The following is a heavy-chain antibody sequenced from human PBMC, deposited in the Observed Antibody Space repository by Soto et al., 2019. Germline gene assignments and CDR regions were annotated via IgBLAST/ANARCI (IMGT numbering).Heavy chain of an antibody. J-gene: IGHJ3*02. CDR1: GGSIFSHY. D-gene: IGHD3-16*01. V-gene: IGHV4-59*11. CDR3: ARGHNLGGSTFDI. CDR2: IYYSGST. Sequence: QVQLQESGPGLVKPAETLSLTCTVSGGSIFSHYWGWIRQPPGKGLEYIGYIYYSGSTNYNPSLKSLVTISVDLSREQFSLKLTSVTAADTAVYYCARGHNLGGSTFDIWGQGTSVTVSS.